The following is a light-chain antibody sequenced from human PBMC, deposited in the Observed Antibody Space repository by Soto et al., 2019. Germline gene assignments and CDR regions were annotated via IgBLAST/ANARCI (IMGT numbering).Light chain of an antibody. CDR2: EVI. J-gene: IGLJ2*01. CDR1: SSDVGGYYY. V-gene: IGLV2-8*01. Sequence: QSALTQPPSASGSPGQSVTISCTGTSSDVGGYYYVSWYQHHPGKAPKLIIYEVIKRPSGVPDRFSGSKSDNTASLTVSGLRAEDEADYYCTSYAGSNNVVLGGGTKLTVL. CDR3: TSYAGSNNVV.